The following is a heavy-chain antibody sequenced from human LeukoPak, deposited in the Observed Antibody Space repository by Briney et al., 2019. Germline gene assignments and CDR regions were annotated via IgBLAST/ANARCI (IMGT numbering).Heavy chain of an antibody. CDR2: ASVHTGIT. Sequence: GASVKVSCKASGYTFSNYGISWVRQAPGQGLEWMGWASVHTGITYYAQKFQARVTMTTDTSTTTAYMELRSLRSDDTAVYYCARAIGYCTSTSCYDRFDFWGQGTLVTVSS. V-gene: IGHV1-18*01. CDR3: ARAIGYCTSTSCYDRFDF. CDR1: GYTFSNYG. J-gene: IGHJ4*02. D-gene: IGHD2-2*01.